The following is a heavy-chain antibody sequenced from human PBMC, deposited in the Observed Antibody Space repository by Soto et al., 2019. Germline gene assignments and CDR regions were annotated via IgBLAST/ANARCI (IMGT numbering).Heavy chain of an antibody. CDR1: GFKFDNFG. Sequence: QVRLVESGGGVVQPGRSLRLSCAASGFKFDNFGMHWVRQAPGKVPEWVAVIWHDGTNEHYADSGKGRFTISRDNSKNTVYLQMNSLRGDDTAMYYCARDRGVGATNAKDYWGQGTRVTVSA. J-gene: IGHJ4*02. CDR2: IWHDGTNE. CDR3: ARDRGVGATNAKDY. D-gene: IGHD1-26*01. V-gene: IGHV3-33*08.